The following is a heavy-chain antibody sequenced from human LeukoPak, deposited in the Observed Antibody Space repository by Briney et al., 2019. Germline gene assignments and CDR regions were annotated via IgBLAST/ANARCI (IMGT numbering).Heavy chain of an antibody. J-gene: IGHJ5*02. Sequence: SQTLSLTCTVSGGSISSGDYYWSWIRQPPGKGLEWIGYIYYSGSTYYNPSLKSLVTISVDTSKTQFSLKLSSVTAADTAVYYCAVLGYCSSTSCSPPRFDPWGQGTLVTVSS. CDR2: IYYSGST. CDR1: GGSISSGDYY. D-gene: IGHD2-2*01. CDR3: AVLGYCSSTSCSPPRFDP. V-gene: IGHV4-30-4*08.